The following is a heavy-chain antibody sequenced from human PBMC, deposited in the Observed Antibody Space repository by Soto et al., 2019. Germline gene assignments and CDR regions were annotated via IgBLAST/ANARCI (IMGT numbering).Heavy chain of an antibody. V-gene: IGHV3-48*03. CDR1: GFTFSSYE. CDR3: ARKGSGWYNSIYYYYGMDV. D-gene: IGHD6-19*01. J-gene: IGHJ6*02. CDR2: ISSSGSTI. Sequence: PVGSLRLSCAASGFTFSSYEMNWVRQAPGKGLEWVSYISSSGSTIYYADSVKGRFTISRDNAKNSLSLQMNSLRAEDTAVYYCARKGSGWYNSIYYYYGMDVWGQGTTVTVSS.